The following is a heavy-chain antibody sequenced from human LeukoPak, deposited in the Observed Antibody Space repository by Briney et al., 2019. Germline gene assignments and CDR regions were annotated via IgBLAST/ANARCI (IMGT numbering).Heavy chain of an antibody. J-gene: IGHJ6*03. CDR2: INPNSGGT. CDR1: GYTFTGYY. CDR3: ARVFPSREYYYYYYMDV. V-gene: IGHV1-2*02. Sequence: ASVKVSCKASGYTFTGYYMHWVRQAPGQGLEWMGWINPNSGGTNYAQKFQGRVTMTRDTSISTAYMELSRLRSDDTAVYYCARVFPSREYYYYYYMDVWGKGTTVTVSS.